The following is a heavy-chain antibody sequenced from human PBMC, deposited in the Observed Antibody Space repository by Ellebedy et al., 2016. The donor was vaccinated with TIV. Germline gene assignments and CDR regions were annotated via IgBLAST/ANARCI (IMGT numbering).Heavy chain of an antibody. CDR1: GFTFSTYA. V-gene: IGHV3-23*01. J-gene: IGHJ6*02. CDR2: ISASGATT. CDR3: AKVALKSDYPGLDV. Sequence: GESLKISCAASGFTFSTYAMNWVRQAPGKGLEWVSDISASGATTYYAESVKGRFTVSRDNSKRTLSLQMDSLRADDTAVNYCAKVALKSDYPGLDVWGQGTTVAVSS.